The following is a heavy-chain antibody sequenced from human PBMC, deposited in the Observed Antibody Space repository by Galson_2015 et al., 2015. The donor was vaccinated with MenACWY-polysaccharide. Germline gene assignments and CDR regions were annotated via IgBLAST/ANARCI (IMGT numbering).Heavy chain of an antibody. J-gene: IGHJ4*02. CDR1: GFTFSSYW. D-gene: IGHD1-26*01. CDR2: IMQDESEK. CDR3: ARVWEVPRAHYFDY. V-gene: IGHV3-7*03. Sequence: ALRLSCAASGFTFSSYWMSWARQAPGKGLEWVQNIMQDESEKYYVGSVKGRFTIPRNNAKKSLYLEMTSLRDEDSAVYYCARVWEVPRAHYFDYWGQGRLVTVSS.